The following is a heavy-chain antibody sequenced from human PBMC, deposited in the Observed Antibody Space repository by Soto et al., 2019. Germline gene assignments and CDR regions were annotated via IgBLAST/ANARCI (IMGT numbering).Heavy chain of an antibody. J-gene: IGHJ3*02. V-gene: IGHV4-34*01. CDR2: MSHSGGT. Sequence: QAQLQQWGAGLLKPSETLSLTCAVYGGFVTSGSYYWSWIRQPPGKGLEWIGEMSHSGGTHSNPSLKKRVTISVDTSKNQFTLKMSSVTAADTALYYCARVERGTATTVVDAFDIWGPGTMVTVSS. CDR3: ARVERGTATTVVDAFDI. D-gene: IGHD1-1*01. CDR1: GGFVTSGSYY.